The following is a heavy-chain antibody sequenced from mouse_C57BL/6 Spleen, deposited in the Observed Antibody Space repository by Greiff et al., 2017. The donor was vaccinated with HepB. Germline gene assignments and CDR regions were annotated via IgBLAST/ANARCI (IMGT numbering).Heavy chain of an antibody. Sequence: EVQLQQSGPELVKPGASVKIPCKASGYTFTDYNMDWVKQSHGKSLEWIGDINPNNGGTIYNQKFKGKATLTVDKSSSTAYMELRSLTSEDTAVYYCARSDWEGWYFDVWGTGTTVTVSS. J-gene: IGHJ1*03. CDR1: GYTFTDYN. V-gene: IGHV1-18*01. CDR3: ARSDWEGWYFDV. CDR2: INPNNGGT. D-gene: IGHD4-1*01.